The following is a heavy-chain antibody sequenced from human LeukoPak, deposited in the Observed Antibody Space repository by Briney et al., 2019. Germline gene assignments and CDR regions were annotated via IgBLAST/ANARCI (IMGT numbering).Heavy chain of an antibody. CDR3: AKGVGYCSGGSCQQFDY. Sequence: GGSLRLSCAASGFTFSSYGISWVRQAPGKGLKWVSAISGSGGSTYYADSVKGRITISRDNSKNTLYLQMNSLRAEDTAVYYCAKGVGYCSGGSCQQFDYWGQGTLVTVSS. D-gene: IGHD2-15*01. CDR2: ISGSGGST. V-gene: IGHV3-23*01. CDR1: GFTFSSYG. J-gene: IGHJ4*02.